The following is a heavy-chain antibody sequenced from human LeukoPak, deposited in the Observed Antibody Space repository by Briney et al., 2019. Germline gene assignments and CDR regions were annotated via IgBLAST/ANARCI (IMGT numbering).Heavy chain of an antibody. V-gene: IGHV4-34*01. CDR2: INHSGST. Sequence: PSETLSLTCAVYGGSFSGYYWSWIRQPPGKGLEWIGEINHSGSTNYNPSLKSRVTISVDTSKNQFSLKLSSVTAADTAVYYCARGIAARPNYYYGMDVWGQGTTVTVPS. CDR1: GGSFSGYY. CDR3: ARGIAARPNYYYGMDV. D-gene: IGHD6-6*01. J-gene: IGHJ6*02.